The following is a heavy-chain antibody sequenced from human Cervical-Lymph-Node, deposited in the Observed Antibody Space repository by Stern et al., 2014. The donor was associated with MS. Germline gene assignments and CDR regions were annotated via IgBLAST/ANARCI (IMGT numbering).Heavy chain of an antibody. J-gene: IGHJ4*02. D-gene: IGHD1/OR15-1a*01. CDR2: INEDESST. Sequence: EVQLVESGGGLVQPGGSQRLSCAASGFTFSSYWMHWVRQAPGKGLVWVSRINEDESSTSYADSVKGRFTISRDNANNTLYLQMNSRRAEDTAVYYCARGYDWNMYDYWGQGTLVTVSS. CDR1: GFTFSSYW. CDR3: ARGYDWNMYDY. V-gene: IGHV3-74*02.